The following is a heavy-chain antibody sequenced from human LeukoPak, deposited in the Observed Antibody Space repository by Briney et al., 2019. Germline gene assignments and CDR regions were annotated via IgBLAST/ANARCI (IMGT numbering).Heavy chain of an antibody. CDR3: ARGVAGTPLTDY. D-gene: IGHD6-19*01. Sequence: ASVKVSCKSSGYTFTGYFVHWVRQAPGQGLEWMGWINPNSGGTNYAQKFQGRVTMTRDTSISIAYMELSRLRSGDTAVYYCARGVAGTPLTDYWGQGTLVTVSS. CDR2: INPNSGGT. V-gene: IGHV1-2*02. CDR1: GYTFTGYF. J-gene: IGHJ4*02.